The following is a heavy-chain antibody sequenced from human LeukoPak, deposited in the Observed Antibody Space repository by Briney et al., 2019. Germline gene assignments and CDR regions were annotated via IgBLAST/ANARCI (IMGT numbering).Heavy chain of an antibody. D-gene: IGHD3-10*01. CDR1: GFTFSSYA. Sequence: PGGSLRLSCAASGFTFSSYAMHWVRQAPGKGLEWVAVISYDGSNKYYADSVKGRFTISRDNSKNTLYLQMNSLRAEDTAVYYCARAITMVRGVIDNWGQGTLVTVSS. V-gene: IGHV3-30-3*01. CDR3: ARAITMVRGVIDN. J-gene: IGHJ4*02. CDR2: ISYDGSNK.